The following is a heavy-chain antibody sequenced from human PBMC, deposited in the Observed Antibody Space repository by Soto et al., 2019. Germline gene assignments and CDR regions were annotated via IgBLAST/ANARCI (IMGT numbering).Heavy chain of an antibody. CDR3: ARVYSGSYSLDY. CDR1: GGSISSGGYS. J-gene: IGHJ4*02. CDR2: IYHSGST. Sequence: QLQLQESGSGPVKPSQTLSLTCAVSGGSISSGGYSWSWIRQPPGKGLEWIGYIYHSGSTYYNPSLKSRVTISLDRSKNQFSLKLSSVTAADTAVYYCARVYSGSYSLDYWGQGTLVTVSS. V-gene: IGHV4-30-2*01. D-gene: IGHD1-26*01.